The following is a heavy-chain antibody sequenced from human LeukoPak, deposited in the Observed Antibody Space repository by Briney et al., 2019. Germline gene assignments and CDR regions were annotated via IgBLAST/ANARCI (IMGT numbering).Heavy chain of an antibody. CDR1: GGSISSSSYY. CDR3: ASQRGVFGVVIN. V-gene: IGHV4-39*07. Sequence: SESLSLTCNVSGGSISSSSYYWGWIRQPPGKGLAWIGSIYYSGSTYYNPSLKSRVTISVDTSKNQFSLKLSSVTAADTAVYYCASQRGVFGVVINWGQGTLVTVSS. J-gene: IGHJ4*02. D-gene: IGHD3-3*01. CDR2: IYYSGST.